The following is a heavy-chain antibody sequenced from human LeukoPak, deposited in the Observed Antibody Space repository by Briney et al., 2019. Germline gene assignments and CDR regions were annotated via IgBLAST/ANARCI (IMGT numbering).Heavy chain of an antibody. CDR3: ARDLGVGYSSGWYGNNWFDP. J-gene: IGHJ5*02. V-gene: IGHV1-69*13. CDR2: IIPIFGTA. Sequence: ASVKVSCKASGGTFSSYAISWVRQAPGQGLEWMGGIIPIFGTANYAQKFQGRVTITADESTSTAYMELSRLRSDDTAVYYCARDLGVGYSSGWYGNNWFDPWGQGTLVTVSS. D-gene: IGHD6-19*01. CDR1: GGTFSSYA.